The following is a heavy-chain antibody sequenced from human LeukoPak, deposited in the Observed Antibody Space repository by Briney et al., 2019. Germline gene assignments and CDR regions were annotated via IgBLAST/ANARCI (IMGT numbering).Heavy chain of an antibody. J-gene: IGHJ4*02. CDR1: GFTFSSYG. CDR3: ARDNYDGGGSSFDY. Sequence: GRSLRLSCAASGFTFSSYGMHWVRQAPGKGLEWVAVISYDGSNKYYAGSVKGRFTISRDNSKNTLYLQMDSLRAEDTAVYYCARDNYDGGGSSFDYWGQGTLVTVSS. CDR2: ISYDGSNK. V-gene: IGHV3-30*03. D-gene: IGHD3-3*01.